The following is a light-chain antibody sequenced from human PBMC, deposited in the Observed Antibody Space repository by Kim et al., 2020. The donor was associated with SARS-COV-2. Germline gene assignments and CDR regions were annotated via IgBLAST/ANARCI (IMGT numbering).Light chain of an antibody. CDR2: DAS. CDR1: QDIKNL. CDR3: LQYDNLPYT. Sequence: SASVGDRVTFTCQSSQDIKNLLNWFQQKPGEAPKVLIADASNLETGVPSRFSGSGSGTHFTLTISGLQPEDIGVYFCLQYDNLPYTFGQGTKLEI. V-gene: IGKV1-33*01. J-gene: IGKJ2*01.